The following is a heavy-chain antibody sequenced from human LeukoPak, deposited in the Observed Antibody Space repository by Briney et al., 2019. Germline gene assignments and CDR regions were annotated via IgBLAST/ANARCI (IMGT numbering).Heavy chain of an antibody. D-gene: IGHD3-22*01. V-gene: IGHV5-51*01. CDR3: ARLNWDEGNGYYWFDFDY. CDR2: IYPSDSDT. Sequence: GESLKISCKGSGYSFTSYWIGWVRQMPGKGLEWMGIIYPSDSDTTYSPSFQGQVTISADKSISTAYLQWSSLKASDTAMYYCARLNWDEGNGYYWFDFDYWGQGTLVTVSS. J-gene: IGHJ4*02. CDR1: GYSFTSYW.